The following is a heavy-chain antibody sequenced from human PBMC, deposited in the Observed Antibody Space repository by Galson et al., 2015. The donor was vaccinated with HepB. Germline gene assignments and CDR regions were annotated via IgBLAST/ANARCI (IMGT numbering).Heavy chain of an antibody. Sequence: SVKVSCKASGGSFNNYAISWVRQAPGQGLEWMGRVMPVLGTSIFAQKFQGRLTITADESTSTAYMELTSLRSDDTATYYCATPRHTNFERAFELWGQGTVVTVSS. CDR1: GGSFNNYA. V-gene: IGHV1-69*11. CDR3: ATPRHTNFERAFEL. D-gene: IGHD2-8*01. CDR2: VMPVLGTS. J-gene: IGHJ3*01.